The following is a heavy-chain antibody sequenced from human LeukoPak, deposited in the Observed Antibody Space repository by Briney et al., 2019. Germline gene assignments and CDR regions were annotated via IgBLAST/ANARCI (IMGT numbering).Heavy chain of an antibody. CDR3: AGGPPEDTSSGY. D-gene: IGHD3-22*01. CDR2: MRPKKSDT. CDR1: VYSFTTYD. Sequence: GASVTVSCKASVYSFTTYDINWVRQAPGQGLERMGWMRPKKSDTGYARKFQDRVTLTWNISTDTAYMELNSLTAEDTAVYFCAGGPPEDTSSGYWGQGTLVTVSS. J-gene: IGHJ4*02. V-gene: IGHV1-8*01.